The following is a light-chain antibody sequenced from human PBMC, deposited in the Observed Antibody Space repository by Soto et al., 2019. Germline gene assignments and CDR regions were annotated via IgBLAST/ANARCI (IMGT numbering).Light chain of an antibody. J-gene: IGLJ2*01. CDR2: DNY. V-gene: IGLV1-51*01. CDR3: ATWDRSLSVGV. CDR1: SSNIGNNY. Sequence: QSVLTQPPSVSAAPGQKVTISCSGSSSNIGNNYVFWYQQLPGTAPKLLIYDNYKRPSGIPDRFSGSKSGTSATLGITGLQTGDEADYYCATWDRSLSVGVFGGGTKLTVL.